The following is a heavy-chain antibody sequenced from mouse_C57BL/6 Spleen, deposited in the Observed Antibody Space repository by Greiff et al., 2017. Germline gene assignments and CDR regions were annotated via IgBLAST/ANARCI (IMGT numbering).Heavy chain of an antibody. V-gene: IGHV3-6*01. CDR3: ARERGNYDYAMDY. CDR2: ISYDGSN. CDR1: GYSITSGYY. Sequence: EVKLQESGPGLVKPSQSLSLTCSVTGYSITSGYYWNWIRQFPGNKLEWMGYISYDGSNNYNPSLKNRISITRDTSKNQFFLKLNSVTTEDTATYYCARERGNYDYAMDYWGQGTSVTVSS. J-gene: IGHJ4*01. D-gene: IGHD2-1*01.